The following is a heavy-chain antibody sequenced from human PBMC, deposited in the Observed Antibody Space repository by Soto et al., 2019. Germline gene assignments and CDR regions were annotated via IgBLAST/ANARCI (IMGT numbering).Heavy chain of an antibody. CDR1: GYTFSSYH. CDR3: ARARGISFGYNYFDH. CDR2: INPFYGET. V-gene: IGHV1-46*01. J-gene: IGHJ5*02. D-gene: IGHD5-18*01. Sequence: ASVKVSCKASGYTFSSYHMHWVRQAPGQGLEWMGVINPFYGETRYAQKFQGRVTMTRDTSTSTAYMELSSLRSEDTAVYYCARARGISFGYNYFDHWGQGTLVTVSS.